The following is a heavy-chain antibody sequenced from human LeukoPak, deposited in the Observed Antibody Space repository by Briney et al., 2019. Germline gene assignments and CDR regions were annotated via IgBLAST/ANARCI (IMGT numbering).Heavy chain of an antibody. J-gene: IGHJ4*02. CDR3: ARSINYGTVSFFPDY. CDR2: IYYSGST. D-gene: IGHD3-10*01. Sequence: SETLSLTCTVSGGSISSSSYYWGWIRQPPGKGLGWIGSIYYSGSTYYNPSLKSRVTISVDTSKNQFSLKLSSVTAADTAVYYCARSINYGTVSFFPDYWGQGTLVTVSS. V-gene: IGHV4-39*01. CDR1: GGSISSSSYY.